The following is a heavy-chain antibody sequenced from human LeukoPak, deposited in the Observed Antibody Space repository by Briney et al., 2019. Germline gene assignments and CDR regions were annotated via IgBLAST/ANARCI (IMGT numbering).Heavy chain of an antibody. Sequence: SETLSLTCAVSGGSFIGFHWNWIRQSPTKGLEWIGEINHSGSTNYNPPLKSRVTISVDTSKNQFSLRLRSVTAADTAVYYCARDPTTVIAVSYYFDFWGQGTQVTVSS. CDR1: GGSFIGFH. CDR2: INHSGST. V-gene: IGHV4-34*01. J-gene: IGHJ4*02. CDR3: ARDPTTVIAVSYYFDF. D-gene: IGHD2-15*01.